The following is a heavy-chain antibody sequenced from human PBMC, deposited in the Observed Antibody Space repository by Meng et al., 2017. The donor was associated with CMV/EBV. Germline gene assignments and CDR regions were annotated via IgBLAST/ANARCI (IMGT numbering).Heavy chain of an antibody. CDR1: GFTFSSYG. CDR3: ARLGGDIVLMNA. V-gene: IGHV3-21*01. CDR2: ISSSSSYI. J-gene: IGHJ5*02. D-gene: IGHD2-8*01. Sequence: GESLKISCAASGFTFSSYGMHWVRQAPGKGLEWVSSISSSSSYIYYADSVKGRFTISRDNAKNSLYLQMNSLRAEDTAVYYCARLGGDIVLMNAWGQGTLVTVSS.